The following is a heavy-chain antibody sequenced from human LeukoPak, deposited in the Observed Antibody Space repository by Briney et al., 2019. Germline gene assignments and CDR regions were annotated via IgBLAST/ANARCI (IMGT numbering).Heavy chain of an antibody. J-gene: IGHJ3*02. CDR3: ARRRQITYYSPYAFDI. CDR1: GGSISSYY. Sequence: SETLSLTCTVSGGSISSYYWSWIRQPPGKGPEWLGYIYFTGTSKPNPSLKSRVTISLDTSKNQLSLRLTSVTAADTAVYYCARRRQITYYSPYAFDIWGQGTKVTVSA. CDR2: IYFTGTS. V-gene: IGHV4-59*08. D-gene: IGHD2-15*01.